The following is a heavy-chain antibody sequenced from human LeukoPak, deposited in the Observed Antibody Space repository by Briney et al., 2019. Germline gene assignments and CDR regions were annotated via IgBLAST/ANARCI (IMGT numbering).Heavy chain of an antibody. V-gene: IGHV3-30*02. Sequence: PGGSLRLPCGVSGFTFSSYGMHWVRQAPGKGLEWVAYIRYDGSNRHYADSVKGRFTISRDNSKNTLYLQMNSLRVEDTAVYYCAKGGRITMLRGVQRDHYFDYWGQGTLVTVSS. D-gene: IGHD3-10*01. CDR1: GFTFSSYG. CDR2: IRYDGSNR. CDR3: AKGGRITMLRGVQRDHYFDY. J-gene: IGHJ4*02.